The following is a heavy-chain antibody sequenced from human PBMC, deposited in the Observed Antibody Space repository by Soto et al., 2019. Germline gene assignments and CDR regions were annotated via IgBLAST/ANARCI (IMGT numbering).Heavy chain of an antibody. CDR3: ARGGQQLDFDY. V-gene: IGHV3-74*01. Sequence: GGSLRLSCAASGFTFSSYWMHWVRQAPGKGLVWVSRINSDGSSTSYADSVKGRFTISRDNAKNTLYLQMNSLRAEDTAVYYCARGGQQLDFDYWGQGTLVTVSS. CDR2: INSDGSST. J-gene: IGHJ4*02. D-gene: IGHD6-13*01. CDR1: GFTFSSYW.